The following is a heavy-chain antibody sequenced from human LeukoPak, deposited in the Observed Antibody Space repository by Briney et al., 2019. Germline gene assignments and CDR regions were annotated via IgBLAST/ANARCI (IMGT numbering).Heavy chain of an antibody. D-gene: IGHD3-3*01. Sequence: GGSLRLSCAASGFTFSSNYMSWVRQAPGKGLEWVSVIYSGGSTYYSDSVTGRFTISRDNSKNTLYLQMNSLRAEDTAVYYCARSYDFWSGYYLDYWGQGTLVTVSS. CDR3: ARSYDFWSGYYLDY. CDR2: IYSGGST. J-gene: IGHJ4*02. CDR1: GFTFSSNY. V-gene: IGHV3-66*02.